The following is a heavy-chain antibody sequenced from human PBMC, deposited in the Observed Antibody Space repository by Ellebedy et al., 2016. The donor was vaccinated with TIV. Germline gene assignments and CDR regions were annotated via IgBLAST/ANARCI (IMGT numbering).Heavy chain of an antibody. CDR1: GFNFSNYG. D-gene: IGHD3-16*01. CDR3: ARDCGGSSRCLVY. CDR2: IWYDGSNE. V-gene: IGHV3-33*01. J-gene: IGHJ4*02. Sequence: SLKISXAASGFNFSNYGIQWVRQAPGKGLEWVGVIWYDGSNEEYVESVKGRFTISRDNSKNTTTLQMNSLRVEDTATYYCARDCGGSSRCLVYWGQGSLVTVSS.